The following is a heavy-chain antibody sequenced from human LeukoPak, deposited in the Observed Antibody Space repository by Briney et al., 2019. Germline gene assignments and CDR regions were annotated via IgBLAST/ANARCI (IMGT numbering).Heavy chain of an antibody. D-gene: IGHD3-22*01. CDR2: IWYDGSNK. CDR3: ARDPLNYDSSGYIRYYFDY. Sequence: GGSLRLSCAAPGFTLSDYGMHWVRPAPGKGLGWVAVIWYDGSNKYYADSVKGRFTISRDNSKNTLYLQMNSLRAEDTAVYYCARDPLNYDSSGYIRYYFDYWGQGTLVTVSS. J-gene: IGHJ4*02. CDR1: GFTLSDYG. V-gene: IGHV3-33*01.